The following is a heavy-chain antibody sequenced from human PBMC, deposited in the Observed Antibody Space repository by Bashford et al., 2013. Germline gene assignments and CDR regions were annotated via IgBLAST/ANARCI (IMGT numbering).Heavy chain of an antibody. Sequence: SETLSLTCTVSGGSISNADYYWSWVRHNPGKGLEWIGFIYYTGSTYYNPSLKSRLTISVDTSKNQFSLNLRSVTAADTALYYCAREFGQSSGWQPITYNWFDPWGQGTLVTVSS. CDR2: IYYTGST. V-gene: IGHV4-31*03. CDR1: GGSISNADYY. D-gene: IGHD6-19*01. J-gene: IGHJ5*02. CDR3: AREFGQSSGWQPITYNWFDP.